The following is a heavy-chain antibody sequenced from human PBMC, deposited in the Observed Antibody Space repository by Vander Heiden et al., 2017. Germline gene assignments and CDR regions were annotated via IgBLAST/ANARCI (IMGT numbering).Heavy chain of an antibody. J-gene: IGHJ6*02. V-gene: IGHV3-33*01. CDR3: ARDFARRGYSYNGMDV. CDR1: GFPFSSYG. Sequence: QVQLVESGGGVVQPGRSLRPSCAASGFPFSSYGLHWVRQAPGKGLEWVAVIWYDGSNKYYADSVKGRFTISRDNSKNTLYLQMNSLRAEDTAVYYCARDFARRGYSYNGMDVWGQGTTVTVSS. D-gene: IGHD5-18*01. CDR2: IWYDGSNK.